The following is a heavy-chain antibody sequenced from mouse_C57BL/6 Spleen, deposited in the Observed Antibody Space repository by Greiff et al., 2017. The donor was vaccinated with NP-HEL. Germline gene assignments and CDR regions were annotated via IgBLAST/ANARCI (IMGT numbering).Heavy chain of an antibody. CDR1: GYTFTDYN. J-gene: IGHJ3*01. V-gene: IGHV1-22*01. CDR2: INPNNGGT. Sequence: EVQLQQSGPELVKPGASVKMSCKASGYTFTDYNMHWVKQSHGKSLAWIGYINPNNGGTNYNQKFQGKATLTVDKSSSTAYMELRSLTSEDASVDYWATGDYDSERCADWGKGTLVTVSA. D-gene: IGHD2-4*01. CDR3: ATGDYDSERCAD.